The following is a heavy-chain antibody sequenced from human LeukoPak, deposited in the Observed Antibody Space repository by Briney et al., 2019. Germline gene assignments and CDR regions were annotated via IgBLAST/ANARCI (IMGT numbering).Heavy chain of an antibody. V-gene: IGHV3-72*01. Sequence: GGSLRLPCAASGFTVSYNYMSWVRQAPGKGLEWVGRSRNKANSYTTEYAASVEGRFTISRDDSKNSMFLHMNNLKTEDTAMYYCATSVVPATPFDYWGQGTLVTVSS. CDR2: SRNKANSYTT. D-gene: IGHD2-21*02. CDR3: ATSVVPATPFDY. J-gene: IGHJ4*02. CDR1: GFTVSYNY.